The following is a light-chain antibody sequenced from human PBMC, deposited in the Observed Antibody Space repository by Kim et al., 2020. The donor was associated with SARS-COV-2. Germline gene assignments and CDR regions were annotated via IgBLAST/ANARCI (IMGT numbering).Light chain of an antibody. CDR1: SSDVVGYNR. Sequence: QSALTQPASVSGSPGQSLTISCTGTSSDVVGYNRVSWYQQHPGKAPKLVIYAVFEPPSGISNRFSGPKSGDTASLTISGLEAEDEAYYYCNSFAGSRTPLVLFGGGTQLTVL. J-gene: IGLJ2*01. CDR2: AVF. CDR3: NSFAGSRTPLVL. V-gene: IGLV2-23*02.